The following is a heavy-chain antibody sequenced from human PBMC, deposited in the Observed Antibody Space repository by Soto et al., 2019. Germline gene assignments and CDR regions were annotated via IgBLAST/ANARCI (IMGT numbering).Heavy chain of an antibody. CDR1: GGSISSYY. D-gene: IGHD1-1*01. V-gene: IGHV4-4*07. CDR3: ATQRNWKVDY. J-gene: IGHJ4*02. Sequence: PSETLSLTCTVSGGSISSYYWSWIRQPAGKGLEWIGRIYTSGSTNYNPSLKSRVTISVDASKNQFSLRVNSVTAADTAVYYCATQRNWKVDYWGQGTLVTVSS. CDR2: IYTSGST.